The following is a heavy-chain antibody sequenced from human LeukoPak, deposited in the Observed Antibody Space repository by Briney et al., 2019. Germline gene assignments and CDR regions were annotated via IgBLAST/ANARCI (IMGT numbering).Heavy chain of an antibody. CDR2: ISSTGGNT. CDR1: GFTFSTYS. D-gene: IGHD6-13*01. Sequence: GGSLRLSCSASGFTFSTYSMHWVRQAPGKGLQYVSGISSTGGNTHYADSVKGRFTISRDNSKNTLYLQMSSLRAEDTAVYYCVKGVKSIAAAAPGYWGQGTLVTVSS. CDR3: VKGVKSIAAAAPGY. V-gene: IGHV3-64D*09. J-gene: IGHJ4*02.